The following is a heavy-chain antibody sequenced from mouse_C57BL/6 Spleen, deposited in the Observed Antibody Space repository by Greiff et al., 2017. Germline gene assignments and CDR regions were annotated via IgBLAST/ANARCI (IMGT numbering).Heavy chain of an antibody. CDR3: ARRYYDLTAYFDY. Sequence: QVQLQQPGAELVRPGSSVKLSCKASGYTFTSYWMDWVKQRPGQGLEWIGNIYPSDSETHYNQKFQDKATLAVDKSSSTAYMQRSSLTSEDSAVYYCARRYYDLTAYFDYWGQGTTLTVSS. CDR2: IYPSDSET. J-gene: IGHJ2*01. CDR1: GYTFTSYW. V-gene: IGHV1-61*01. D-gene: IGHD2-4*01.